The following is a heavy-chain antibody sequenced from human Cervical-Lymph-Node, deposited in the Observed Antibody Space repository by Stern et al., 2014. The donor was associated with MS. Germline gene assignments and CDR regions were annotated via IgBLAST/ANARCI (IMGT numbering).Heavy chain of an antibody. Sequence: QLVESGAEVKKPGASVKVSCKASGYTFTSYGISWVRQAPGQGLEWMGWISAYNGNTNYAQKRQGRVTMTTDTSTRTAYMELRSLISDDTAVYYCARGLLGSENAFDIWGQGTMVTVSS. CDR1: GYTFTSYG. CDR2: ISAYNGNT. J-gene: IGHJ3*02. CDR3: ARGLLGSENAFDI. D-gene: IGHD2-15*01. V-gene: IGHV1-18*01.